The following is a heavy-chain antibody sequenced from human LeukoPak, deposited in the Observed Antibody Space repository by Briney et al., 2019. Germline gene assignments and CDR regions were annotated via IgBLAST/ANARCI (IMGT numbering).Heavy chain of an antibody. D-gene: IGHD6-19*01. V-gene: IGHV3-23*01. Sequence: PGGSLRLSCGASGFTFSRYAMSWVRQAPGKGLQWVSEIGGSGGAIYYADSVKGRFTISRDNSKNTLYLQMNSLRAEDTAVYYCGKVPTIAVAGRGDDAFDIWGQGQWSPSLQ. CDR2: IGGSGGAI. CDR3: GKVPTIAVAGRGDDAFDI. CDR1: GFTFSRYA. J-gene: IGHJ3*02.